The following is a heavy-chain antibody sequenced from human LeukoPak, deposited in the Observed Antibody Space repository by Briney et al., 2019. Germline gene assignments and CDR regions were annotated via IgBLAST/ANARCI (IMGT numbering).Heavy chain of an antibody. Sequence: PGGSLRLSCAASGFTFSSYGMHWVRQAPGKGLEWVAFIRYDGSNKYYADSVKGRFTISRDNSKNTLYLQMNSLRAEDTAVYYCAKGSGDYVSYYYYYMDVWGKGTTVTVSS. V-gene: IGHV3-30*02. D-gene: IGHD4-17*01. CDR2: IRYDGSNK. CDR1: GFTFSSYG. J-gene: IGHJ6*03. CDR3: AKGSGDYVSYYYYYMDV.